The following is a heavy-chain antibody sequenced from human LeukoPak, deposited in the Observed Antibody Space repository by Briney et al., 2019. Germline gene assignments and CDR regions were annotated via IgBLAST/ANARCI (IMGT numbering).Heavy chain of an antibody. V-gene: IGHV1-69*13. D-gene: IGHD3-10*01. CDR3: ARGPPHYGSGSYLDY. CDR2: IIPIFGTA. Sequence: SVKVSCKASGYTFTGYYMHWVRQAPGQGLEWMGGIIPIFGTANYAQKFQGRVTITADESTSTAYMELSSLRSEDTAVYYCARGPPHYGSGSYLDYWGQGTLVTVSS. J-gene: IGHJ4*02. CDR1: GYTFTGYY.